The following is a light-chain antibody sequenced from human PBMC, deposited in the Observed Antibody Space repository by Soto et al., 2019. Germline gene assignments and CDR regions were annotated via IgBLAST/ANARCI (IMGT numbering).Light chain of an antibody. CDR2: TAS. J-gene: IGKJ2*01. CDR3: LQHRSYPFT. V-gene: IGKV1-17*01. CDR1: QGIGND. Sequence: DIQMTQSPSSLSASVGDRVTINCRASQGIGNDLGWYQQKPGKAPKRLIYTASSLQSGVPSRFSGSGSGTEFTLTISSLQPEDFATYYCLQHRSYPFTFGQGTKLEIK.